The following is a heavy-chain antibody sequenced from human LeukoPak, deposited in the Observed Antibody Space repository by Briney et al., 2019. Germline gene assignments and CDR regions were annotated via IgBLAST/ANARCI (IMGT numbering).Heavy chain of an antibody. D-gene: IGHD3-10*01. CDR3: ARGRGPYGWFDP. J-gene: IGHJ5*02. Sequence: GGSLRLSCAASGLTFSSHWMHWVRQAPGKGLVWVSRITNDGSSTTYADSVKGRFTISRDNAKNTLYLQMNSLRAEDTAVYYCARGRGPYGWFDPWGQGTLVTVSS. CDR2: ITNDGSST. CDR1: GLTFSSHW. V-gene: IGHV3-74*01.